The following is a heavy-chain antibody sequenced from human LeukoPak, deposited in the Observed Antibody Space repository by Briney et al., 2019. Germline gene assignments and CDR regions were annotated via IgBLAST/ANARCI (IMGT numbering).Heavy chain of an antibody. V-gene: IGHV1-69*04. CDR1: GGTFSNYA. CDR2: IIPIFGIA. CDR3: APEGGCSSTSCYGVGGY. D-gene: IGHD2-2*01. Sequence: ASVKVSCKASGGTFSNYAISWVRQAPGQGLEWMGRIIPIFGIANYAQKFQGRVTITADKSTSTAYMELSSLRSEDTAVYYCAPEGGCSSTSCYGVGGYWGQGTLVTVSS. J-gene: IGHJ4*02.